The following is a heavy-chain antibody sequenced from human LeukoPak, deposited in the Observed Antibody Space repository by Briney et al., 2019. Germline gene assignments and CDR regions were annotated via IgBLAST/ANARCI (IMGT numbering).Heavy chain of an antibody. CDR2: ISSSSSTI. CDR1: GFTFSSYS. J-gene: IGHJ2*01. CDR3: ARRGSSSFRYFDL. V-gene: IGHV3-48*01. Sequence: GGSLRLSCAASGFTFSSYSMNWARQAPGKGLEWVSYISSSSSTIYYADSVKGRFTISRDNAKNSLYLQMNSLRAEDTAVYYCARRGSSSFRYFDLWGRGTLVTVSS. D-gene: IGHD6-13*01.